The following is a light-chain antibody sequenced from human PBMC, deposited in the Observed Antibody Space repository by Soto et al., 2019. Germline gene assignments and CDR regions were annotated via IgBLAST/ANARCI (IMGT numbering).Light chain of an antibody. V-gene: IGKV1-27*01. J-gene: IGKJ3*01. Sequence: DIQMTQSPSSLSASVGDRVTITCRASQDISNFLVWFQQKPGKVPNLLIYGASTLQSGVPCRFRGSGSGTDFTLTISSLHPEDVATYFCQKYNSAPFTFHPGTTVDIK. CDR1: QDISNF. CDR2: GAS. CDR3: QKYNSAPFT.